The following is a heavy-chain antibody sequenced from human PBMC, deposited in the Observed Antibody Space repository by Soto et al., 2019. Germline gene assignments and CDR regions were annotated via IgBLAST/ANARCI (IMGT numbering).Heavy chain of an antibody. CDR1: GYSFTTYG. CDR3: ARPRASLPSFTYYDDGLDV. D-gene: IGHD1-26*01. Sequence: QVLLVQSGAEVKKPGASVKVSCKASGYSFTTYGITWVRRAPGQGLEWLGWISGHSGETKSSEKVRRRVTLTAATAINTASLELRSLTSDDTAIYDCARPRASLPSFTYYDDGLDVWGQGTAVTVSS. CDR2: ISGHSGET. V-gene: IGHV1-18*04. J-gene: IGHJ6*02.